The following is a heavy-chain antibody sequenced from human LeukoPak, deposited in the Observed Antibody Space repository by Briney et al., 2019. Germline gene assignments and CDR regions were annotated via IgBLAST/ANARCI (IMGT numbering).Heavy chain of an antibody. CDR2: IYYSGST. Sequence: SETLSLTCTVSGGSISSYYWSWIRQPPGKGLEWIGYIYYSGSTNYNPSLKSRVTISVDTSKNQFSLKLSSVTAADTAVYYCARDPTGYYFDYWGQGTLVTVSS. CDR3: ARDPTGYYFDY. CDR1: GGSISSYY. D-gene: IGHD1-14*01. V-gene: IGHV4-59*01. J-gene: IGHJ4*02.